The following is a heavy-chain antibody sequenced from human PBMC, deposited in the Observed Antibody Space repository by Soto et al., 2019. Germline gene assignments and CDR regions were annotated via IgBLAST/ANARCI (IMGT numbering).Heavy chain of an antibody. V-gene: IGHV4-61*01. CDR3: TRARAGVPAAMDYYYYYGMDV. D-gene: IGHD2-2*01. J-gene: IGHJ6*02. Sequence: SETLSLTCTVSGGSVSSGNYYWSWIRQPPGKGLEWIGYIYYSGSTNYNPSLKSRVTISVDTSKNPFSLKLSSVTAADTAVYYCTRARAGVPAAMDYYYYYGMDVWGQGTTVTVSS. CDR2: IYYSGST. CDR1: GGSVSSGNYY.